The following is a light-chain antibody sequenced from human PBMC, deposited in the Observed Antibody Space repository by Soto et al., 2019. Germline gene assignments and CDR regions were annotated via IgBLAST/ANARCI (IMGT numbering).Light chain of an antibody. CDR3: QQRSAWPLT. Sequence: EIVLTQSPATLSLSPGERATLSCRASQSVYSDLAWYQQKSGQAPRLLIYDIFNRATGTPARFSGSGSGTDFTLTINSLEPEDFAIYFCQQRSAWPLTFGGGTTVEI. J-gene: IGKJ4*01. CDR1: QSVYSD. CDR2: DIF. V-gene: IGKV3-11*01.